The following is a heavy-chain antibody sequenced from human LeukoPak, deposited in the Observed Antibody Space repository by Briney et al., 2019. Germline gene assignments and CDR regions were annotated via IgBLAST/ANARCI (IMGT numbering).Heavy chain of an antibody. D-gene: IGHD2-8*01. CDR3: SRENGAFSPFGY. Sequence: KSSETLSLTCGVSGGSITSTNWWSWVRQPPGQGLEWIGEVSLSGLTNYNPSLSSRAIMALDTSKNHLSLHLTSVTAADTAVYYCSRENGAFSPFGYWGQGYLVTVLS. CDR1: GGSITSTNW. CDR2: VSLSGLT. V-gene: IGHV4-4*02. J-gene: IGHJ4*02.